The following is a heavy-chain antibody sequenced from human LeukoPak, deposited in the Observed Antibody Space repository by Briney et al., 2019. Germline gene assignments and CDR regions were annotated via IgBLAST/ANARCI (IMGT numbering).Heavy chain of an antibody. CDR2: IYYSGST. CDR1: GGSISSYY. CDR3: ARCYGSSGYYRYFDY. Sequence: SETLCLTCTVSGGSISSYYWSWIRQPPGKGLEWIGYIYYSGSTNYNPSLKSRVTISVDTSKNQFSLKLSSVTAADTAVYYCARCYGSSGYYRYFDYWGQGTLVTVSS. J-gene: IGHJ4*02. D-gene: IGHD3-22*01. V-gene: IGHV4-59*01.